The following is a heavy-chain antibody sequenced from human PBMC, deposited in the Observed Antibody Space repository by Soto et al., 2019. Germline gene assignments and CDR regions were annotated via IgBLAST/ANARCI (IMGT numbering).Heavy chain of an antibody. CDR1: GDSVSSSEFC. CDR3: ARQSLAPRKNNWFDP. D-gene: IGHD3-3*02. Sequence: PSAALSLRYAGSGDSVSSSEFCWDWVSEHAGKGLEWIGSIFYLGSSYYNPSLQSRVTMSVDTSKNQFSLRLRSVTAADTAFYFCARQSLAPRKNNWFDPWGQGIMVTVPS. CDR2: IFYLGSS. J-gene: IGHJ5*02. V-gene: IGHV4-39*01.